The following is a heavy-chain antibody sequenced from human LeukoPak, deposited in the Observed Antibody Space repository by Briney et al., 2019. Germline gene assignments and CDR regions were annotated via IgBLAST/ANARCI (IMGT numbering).Heavy chain of an antibody. CDR1: GYTFTGYY. D-gene: IGHD6-19*01. V-gene: IGHV1-2*02. CDR3: ARVVWPVNYYYYMDV. J-gene: IGHJ6*03. CDR2: INPNSGGT. Sequence: ASVKVSCKASGYTFTGYYMHWVRQAPGQGLEWMGWINPNSGGTNYAQKFQGRVTMTRDTSISTAYMKLSRLRSDDTAVYYCARVVWPVNYYYYMDVWGKGTTVTVSS.